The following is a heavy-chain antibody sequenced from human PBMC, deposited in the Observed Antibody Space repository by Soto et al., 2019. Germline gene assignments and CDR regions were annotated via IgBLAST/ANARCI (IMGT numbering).Heavy chain of an antibody. CDR3: ARDADASGWYHYGFDV. CDR2: IKQDGSEK. V-gene: IGHV3-7*01. J-gene: IGHJ6*02. Sequence: GGSLRLSCAASGLTLSSYWMNWVRQAPGKGLEWVANIKQDGSEKYYVDSVKGRFFISRDNAKDSLYLQLNSLRAEDTAVYYCARDADASGWYHYGFDVWGQGTLVTVSS. CDR1: GLTLSSYW. D-gene: IGHD6-19*01.